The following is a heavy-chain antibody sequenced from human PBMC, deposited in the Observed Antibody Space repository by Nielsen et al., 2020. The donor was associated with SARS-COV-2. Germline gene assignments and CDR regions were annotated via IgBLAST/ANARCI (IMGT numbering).Heavy chain of an antibody. D-gene: IGHD5-12*01. V-gene: IGHV3-7*03. Sequence: GESLKISCAASGFTFSSYWMSWVRQAPGKGLEWVANIKQDGSEKYYVDSVKGRFTISRDNAKNSLYLQMNSLRAEDTAVYYCAKDLDIVATIRLDYWGQGTLVTVSS. CDR2: IKQDGSEK. CDR1: GFTFSSYW. J-gene: IGHJ4*02. CDR3: AKDLDIVATIRLDY.